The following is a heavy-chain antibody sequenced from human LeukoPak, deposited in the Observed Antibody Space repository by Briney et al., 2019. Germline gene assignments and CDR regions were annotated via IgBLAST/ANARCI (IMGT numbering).Heavy chain of an antibody. CDR2: ISYDGSNK. J-gene: IGHJ4*02. V-gene: IGHV3-30*18. D-gene: IGHD6-13*01. CDR1: GFTFSSYG. CDR3: AKSPYSSSWYAPDSDY. Sequence: PGGSLRLSCAASGFTFSSYGMHWVRQAPGKGLEWVAVISYDGSNKYYADSVKGRFTISRDNSKNTLYLQMNSLRAEDTAVYYCAKSPYSSSWYAPDSDYWGQGTLVTVSS.